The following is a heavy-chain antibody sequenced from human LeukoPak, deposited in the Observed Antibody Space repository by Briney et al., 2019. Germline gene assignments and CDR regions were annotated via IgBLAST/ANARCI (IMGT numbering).Heavy chain of an antibody. J-gene: IGHJ4*02. Sequence: ASVKVSCKVSGYTLTELSMHWVRQAPGKGLEWMGGFDPEDGETIYAQKFQGRVTMTEDTSTDTAYMELSSLRSEDTAVYYCATDLRGIAAAGIFDYWGQGTLVTVSS. CDR3: ATDLRGIAAAGIFDY. CDR2: FDPEDGET. D-gene: IGHD6-13*01. CDR1: GYTLTELS. V-gene: IGHV1-24*01.